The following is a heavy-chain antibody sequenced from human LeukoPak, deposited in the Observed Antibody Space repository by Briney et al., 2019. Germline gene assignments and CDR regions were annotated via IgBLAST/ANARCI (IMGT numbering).Heavy chain of an antibody. V-gene: IGHV4-59*08. CDR2: IYYSGST. CDR3: ARPSSYSSSWYGFDY. Sequence: SETLSLTCTVSGGSISSYYWSWIRQPPGKGLEWIGYIYYSGSTNYNPSLKSRVTISVDTSKNQFSLKLSSVTAADTAVYYCARPSSYSSSWYGFDYWGQGTLVTVSS. J-gene: IGHJ4*02. CDR1: GGSISSYY. D-gene: IGHD6-13*01.